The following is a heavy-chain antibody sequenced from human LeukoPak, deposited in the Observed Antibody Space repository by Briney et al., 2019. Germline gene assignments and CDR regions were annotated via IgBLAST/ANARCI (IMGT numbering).Heavy chain of an antibody. CDR1: GFTFSSYG. J-gene: IGHJ6*02. V-gene: IGHV3-30*18. Sequence: GGSLRLSCAASGFTFSSYGMHWVRQAPGKGLEWVAVISYDGSNKYYADSVKGRFTISRDNSKNTLYLQMNSLRAEDTAVYYCAKDLLYYYDSSGPMDVWGQGTTVTVSS. CDR3: AKDLLYYYDSSGPMDV. CDR2: ISYDGSNK. D-gene: IGHD3-22*01.